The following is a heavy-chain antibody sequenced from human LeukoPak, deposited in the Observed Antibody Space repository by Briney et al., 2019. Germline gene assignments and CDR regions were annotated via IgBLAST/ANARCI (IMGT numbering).Heavy chain of an antibody. J-gene: IGHJ4*02. D-gene: IGHD3-22*01. Sequence: PGGSLRLSCAASGFTFSSYAMSWVRQAPGKGLDWVSVISGSGVSTYYADSVKGRFTISRDNSKNTLYLQMNSLRAEDTAVYYCAKGQKTYDSSGYYYDYWGQGTLVTVSS. V-gene: IGHV3-23*01. CDR2: ISGSGVST. CDR1: GFTFSSYA. CDR3: AKGQKTYDSSGYYYDY.